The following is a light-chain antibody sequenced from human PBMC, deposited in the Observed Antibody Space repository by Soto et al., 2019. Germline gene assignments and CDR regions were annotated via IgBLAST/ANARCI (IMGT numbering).Light chain of an antibody. Sequence: DIQMTQSPSSLSAPVGDRLTITCQASEDIRSYVNWYQQKPGKAPKLLLYDVTELETGVPSRFSGSRSGTDFTFTISGLQPEDIATYYCLHYDNYPHTFGGGTRVEIK. J-gene: IGKJ4*01. CDR1: EDIRSY. CDR3: LHYDNYPHT. CDR2: DVT. V-gene: IGKV1-33*01.